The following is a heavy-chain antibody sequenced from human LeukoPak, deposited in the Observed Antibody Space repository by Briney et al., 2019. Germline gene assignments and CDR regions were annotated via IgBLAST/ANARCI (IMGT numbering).Heavy chain of an antibody. CDR2: INSYSGNT. V-gene: IGHV1-2*02. CDR3: ATFPWQRGYSYGYGAFDI. CDR1: GYTFISSG. J-gene: IGHJ3*02. Sequence: ASVKVSCKASGYTFISSGINWVRQAPGQGLEWMGWINSYSGNTNYAQKFQGRVTMTRDTSISTAYMELSRLRSDDTAVYYCATFPWQRGYSYGYGAFDIWGQGTMVTVSS. D-gene: IGHD5-18*01.